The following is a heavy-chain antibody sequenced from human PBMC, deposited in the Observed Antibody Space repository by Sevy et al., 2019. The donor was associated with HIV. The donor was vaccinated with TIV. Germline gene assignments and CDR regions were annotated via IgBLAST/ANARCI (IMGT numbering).Heavy chain of an antibody. CDR3: TTATLPYCSGGSCYSFDY. Sequence: GGSLRLSCAASGFTFSNAWMSWVRQAPGKGLEWVGRIKSKTDGGTTDYAAPGKGRFTISRDDSKNTLYLQMNSLKTEDTAVYYCTTATLPYCSGGSCYSFDYWGQGTLVTVSS. CDR1: GFTFSNAW. V-gene: IGHV3-15*01. D-gene: IGHD2-15*01. CDR2: IKSKTDGGTT. J-gene: IGHJ4*02.